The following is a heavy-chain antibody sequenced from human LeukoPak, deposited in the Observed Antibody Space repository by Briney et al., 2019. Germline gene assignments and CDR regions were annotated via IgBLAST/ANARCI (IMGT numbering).Heavy chain of an antibody. V-gene: IGHV4-4*07. CDR2: IYTSGST. Sequence: SETLSLTCTVSGGSISSYYWSWIRQPAGKGLEWIGRIYTSGSTNYNPSLKSRVTMSVDTSKNQFSLELSSVTAADTAVYYCAREGYCSSTSCYGTYPSDYWGQGTLVTVSS. J-gene: IGHJ4*02. D-gene: IGHD2-2*01. CDR1: GGSISSYY. CDR3: AREGYCSSTSCYGTYPSDY.